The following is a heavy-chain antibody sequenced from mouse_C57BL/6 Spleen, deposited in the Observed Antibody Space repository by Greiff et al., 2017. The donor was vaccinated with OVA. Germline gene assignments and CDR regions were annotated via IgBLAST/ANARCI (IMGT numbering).Heavy chain of an antibody. CDR2: IDPETGGT. Sequence: QVQLQQSGAELVRPGASVTLSCKASGYTFTDYEMHWVKQTPVHGLEWIGAIDPETGGTAYNQKFKGKAILTADKSSSTAYMELRSLTSEDSAVYYCTRNGLRLRGAMDYWGQGTSVTVSS. D-gene: IGHD3-2*02. CDR3: TRNGLRLRGAMDY. V-gene: IGHV1-15*01. J-gene: IGHJ4*01. CDR1: GYTFTDYE.